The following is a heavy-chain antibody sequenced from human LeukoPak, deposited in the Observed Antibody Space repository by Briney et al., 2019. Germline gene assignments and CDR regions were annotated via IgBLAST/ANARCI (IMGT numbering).Heavy chain of an antibody. CDR1: GGSFSGYY. Sequence: PSETLSLTCAVYGGSFSGYYWSWIRQPPGKGLEWIGYIYYSGSTNYNPSLKSRVTISVDTSKNQFSLKLSSVTAADTAVYYCARVWGSSRGPYYYMDVWGKGTTVTVSS. D-gene: IGHD6-13*01. J-gene: IGHJ6*03. CDR3: ARVWGSSRGPYYYMDV. CDR2: IYYSGST. V-gene: IGHV4-59*01.